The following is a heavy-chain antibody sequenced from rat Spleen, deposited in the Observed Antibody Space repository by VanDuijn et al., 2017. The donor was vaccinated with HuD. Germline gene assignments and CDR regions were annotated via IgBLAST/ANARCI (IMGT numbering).Heavy chain of an antibody. CDR2: ISYDGGST. CDR3: TPESYPPFAY. D-gene: IGHD1-12*01. Sequence: EVQLVESGGGLVQPGRSMKLSCAASGFTFSNYGMAWVRQAPKKGLEWVAYISYDGGSTYYRDSVKGRFTISRDNAKSTLYLQMDSLRSEDTATYYGTPESYPPFAYWGQGTLVTVSS. V-gene: IGHV5-20*01. CDR1: GFTFSNYG. J-gene: IGHJ3*01.